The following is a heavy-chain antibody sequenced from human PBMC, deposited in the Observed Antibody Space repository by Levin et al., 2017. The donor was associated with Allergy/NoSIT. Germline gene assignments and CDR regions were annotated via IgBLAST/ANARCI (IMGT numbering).Heavy chain of an antibody. J-gene: IGHJ4*02. D-gene: IGHD3-16*01. Sequence: GGSLRLSCAASGFTFSSCTMGWVRQAPGKGLEWVSSITNSGTSTYYADSVKGRFTISRDNAKNTLYLQVNSLRVEDTALYYCTKRPNWGTPGPDDCWGQGTLVTVSS. CDR2: ITNSGTST. V-gene: IGHV3-23*01. CDR1: GFTFSSCT. CDR3: TKRPNWGTPGPDDC.